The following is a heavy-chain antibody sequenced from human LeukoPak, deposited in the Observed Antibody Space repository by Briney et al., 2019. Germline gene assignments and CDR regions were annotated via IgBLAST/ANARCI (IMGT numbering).Heavy chain of an antibody. CDR1: GFTFSSYR. V-gene: IGHV3-48*04. J-gene: IGHJ6*03. Sequence: GGSLRLSCAASGFTFSSYRMNWVRQAPGKGLEWISYVSSSSVSIYYADSVKGRFTISRDNPKSSLYLQMNSLRAEDTAVYYCARDHPLYHYYMDVWGRGTTVTVSS. CDR3: ARDHPLYHYYMDV. CDR2: VSSSSVSI.